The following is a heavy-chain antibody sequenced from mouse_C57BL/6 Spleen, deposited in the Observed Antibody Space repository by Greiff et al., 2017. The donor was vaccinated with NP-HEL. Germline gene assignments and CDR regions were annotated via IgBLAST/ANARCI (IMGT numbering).Heavy chain of an antibody. CDR1: GYTFTDYY. J-gene: IGHJ2*01. D-gene: IGHD2-1*01. Sequence: VKLVESGAELVRPGASVKLSCKASGYTFTDYYINWVKQRPGQGLAWIARIYPGSGNTYYHEKFKGTATLTAEQSSSTAYMQRSSLTSEDSAVYFCARQGSTMVSPFDYWGQGTTLTGSS. CDR2: IYPGSGNT. V-gene: IGHV1-76*01. CDR3: ARQGSTMVSPFDY.